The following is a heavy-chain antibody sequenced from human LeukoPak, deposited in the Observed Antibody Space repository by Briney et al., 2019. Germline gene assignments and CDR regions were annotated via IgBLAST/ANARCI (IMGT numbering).Heavy chain of an antibody. J-gene: IGHJ3*01. Sequence: ASVKVSCKASGGIFRNYAISWVRLAPGQGLEWMGGVIPVFGTTNYAQKFQGRVKITTDESASTVYMELSSLRSEDTAMYYCAKAWEMRTIGAFDVWGQGTMVIVSS. CDR2: VIPVFGTT. CDR3: AKAWEMRTIGAFDV. V-gene: IGHV1-69*05. CDR1: GGIFRNYA. D-gene: IGHD1-26*01.